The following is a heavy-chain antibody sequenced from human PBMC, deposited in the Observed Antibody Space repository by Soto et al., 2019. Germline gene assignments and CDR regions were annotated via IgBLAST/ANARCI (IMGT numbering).Heavy chain of an antibody. Sequence: QVQLVQSGAEVKKPGSSVKVSCKASGGTFSSYTISWVRQAPGLGLEWMGRIIPVLGIANYAQKLQGRVTITADKSTSTAYMELSSLRSEDTAVYYCARDLGDGYNPYYFDYWGQGTLVTVSS. CDR3: ARDLGDGYNPYYFDY. D-gene: IGHD5-12*01. CDR1: GGTFSSYT. J-gene: IGHJ4*02. V-gene: IGHV1-69*08. CDR2: IIPVLGIA.